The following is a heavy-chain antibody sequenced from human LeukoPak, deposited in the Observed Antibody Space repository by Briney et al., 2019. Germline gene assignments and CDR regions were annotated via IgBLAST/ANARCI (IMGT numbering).Heavy chain of an antibody. CDR1: GFTFSSYG. CDR2: VSSSGGTT. V-gene: IGHV3-23*01. J-gene: IGHJ6*03. D-gene: IGHD2-15*01. CDR3: AKNGDRGAYCSGGSCYPYYYYYMDV. Sequence: GGSLRLSCAASGFTFSSYGMSWVRQAPGKGLEWVSAVSSSGGTTYYADSVKGRFTISRDNSKNTLSLQMNSLRAEDTAIYYCAKNGDRGAYCSGGSCYPYYYYYMDVWGKGTTVTISS.